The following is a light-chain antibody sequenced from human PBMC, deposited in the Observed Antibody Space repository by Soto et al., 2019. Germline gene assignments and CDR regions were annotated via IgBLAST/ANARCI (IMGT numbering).Light chain of an antibody. J-gene: IGLJ1*01. CDR2: DVI. Sequence: QSALTQPRSVSGSPGQSVTISCTGTSSDVGRYNFVSWYQQHPDKAPKLMIYDVIKRPSGVPDRFSGSKSGNTASLTIYGLQAEDEADYHCCSYAGSYTHVFGTGIKVTVL. CDR3: CSYAGSYTHV. CDR1: SSDVGRYNF. V-gene: IGLV2-11*01.